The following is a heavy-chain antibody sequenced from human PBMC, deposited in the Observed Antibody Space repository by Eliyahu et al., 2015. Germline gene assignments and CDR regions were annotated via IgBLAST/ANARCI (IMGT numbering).Heavy chain of an antibody. CDR2: MSSGGSYI. V-gene: IGHV3-21*01. Sequence: EVHLVESGGGLVEPGGSLRLSCSASGFXPXPYSMHWVRQAPGKGLGWVSSMSSGGSYIFQADAVKGRFTISRDNANQSLFLQMNNLRPEDTGVYYCVRGPLRDSRSWHYFDYWGQGIQVTVSA. J-gene: IGHJ4*02. CDR1: GFXPXPYS. CDR3: VRGPLRDSRSWHYFDY. D-gene: IGHD6-13*01.